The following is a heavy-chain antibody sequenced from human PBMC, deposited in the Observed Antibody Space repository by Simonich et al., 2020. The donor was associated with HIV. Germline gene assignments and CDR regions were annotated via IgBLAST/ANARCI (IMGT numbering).Heavy chain of an antibody. Sequence: EVQLVESGGGLVQPGGSLRVSCAASGFTFSSYSMNWVRQGQGKGLEWVSYISSSSSTIYYADSVKGRFTISRDNAKNSLYLQMNSLRAEDTAVYYCARGRTYYYDSSGFDYWGQGTLVTVSS. CDR1: GFTFSSYS. V-gene: IGHV3-48*01. D-gene: IGHD3-22*01. CDR3: ARGRTYYYDSSGFDY. J-gene: IGHJ4*02. CDR2: ISSSSSTI.